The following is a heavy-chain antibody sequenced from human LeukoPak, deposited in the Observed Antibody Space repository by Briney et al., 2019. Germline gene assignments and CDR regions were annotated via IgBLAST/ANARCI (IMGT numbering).Heavy chain of an antibody. CDR1: GFTFSSYG. CDR3: ARESGSVTSEVDFDY. V-gene: IGHV3-30*02. D-gene: IGHD4-17*01. Sequence: AGGSLRLSCAASGFTFSSYGMHWVRQAPGKGLEWVAFIRYDGSNKYYADSVKGRFTISRDNSKNTLYLQMNSLRAEGTAVYYCARESGSVTSEVDFDYWGQGTLVTVSS. J-gene: IGHJ4*02. CDR2: IRYDGSNK.